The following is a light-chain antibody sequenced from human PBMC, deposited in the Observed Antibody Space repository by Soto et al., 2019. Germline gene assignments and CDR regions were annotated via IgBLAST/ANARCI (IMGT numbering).Light chain of an antibody. Sequence: IVLTHSPGTLSLSPGEKATLSCRASQSVSSNYLAWYQQQPGQAPRLLIYGASSRATDIPDRFSGSGSGTDFTLTISRLEPEDFAVYYCQQYANSPYTFGQGTKLEIK. CDR3: QQYANSPYT. V-gene: IGKV3-20*01. CDR2: GAS. J-gene: IGKJ2*01. CDR1: QSVSSNY.